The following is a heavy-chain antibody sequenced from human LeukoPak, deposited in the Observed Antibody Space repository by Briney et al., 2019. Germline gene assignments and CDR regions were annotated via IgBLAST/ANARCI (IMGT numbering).Heavy chain of an antibody. CDR2: ISAYNGNT. Sequence: LGASVKVSCKASGYTFTSYGISWVRQAPGQGLEWMGWISAYNGNTNYAQKLQGRVTMTTDTSTSTAYMELRSLRSDDTAVYYCARANIRTAARFLEWLLYDFDYWGQGTLVTVSS. CDR3: ARANIRTAARFLEWLLYDFDY. V-gene: IGHV1-18*01. D-gene: IGHD3-3*01. J-gene: IGHJ4*02. CDR1: GYTFTSYG.